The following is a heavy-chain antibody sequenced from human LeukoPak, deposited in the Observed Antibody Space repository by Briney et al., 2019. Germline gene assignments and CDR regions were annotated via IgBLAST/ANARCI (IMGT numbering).Heavy chain of an antibody. V-gene: IGHV3-21*01. CDR3: ARGVSGATALDF. Sequence: PGESLRLSCTASGFTFSTYSMNWVRQAPGKGLEWVSYISIGSTYVYYADSVEDRFTVSRDNAKNSLVLQMNSLRAGDTAVYYCARGVSGATALDFWGQGTLVTVSS. CDR1: GFTFSTYS. J-gene: IGHJ4*02. CDR2: ISIGSTYV. D-gene: IGHD4/OR15-4a*01.